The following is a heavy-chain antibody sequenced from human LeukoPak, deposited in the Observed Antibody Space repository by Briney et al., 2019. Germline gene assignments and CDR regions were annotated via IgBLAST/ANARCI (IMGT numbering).Heavy chain of an antibody. CDR1: GGSFSGYY. J-gene: IGHJ3*02. CDR2: IYYSGST. V-gene: IGHV4-31*11. Sequence: SSETLSLTCAVYGGSFSGYYWSWIRQHPGKGLEWIGYIYYSGSTYYNPSLKSRVTISVDTSKNQFSLKLSSVTAADTAVYYCARAYSPLGAFDIWGQGTMVTVSS. D-gene: IGHD2-21*01. CDR3: ARAYSPLGAFDI.